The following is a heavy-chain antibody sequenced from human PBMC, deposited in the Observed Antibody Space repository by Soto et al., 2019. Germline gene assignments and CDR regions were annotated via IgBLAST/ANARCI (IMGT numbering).Heavy chain of an antibody. D-gene: IGHD3-3*01. Sequence: GESLKISCKGSGYSFTSYWIGWVRQMPGKGLEWMGIIYPGDSDTRYSPSFQGQVTIPADKSISTAYLQWSSLKASDTAMYYCAIGYDFWSGPQGGSWFDPWGQGTLVTVSS. V-gene: IGHV5-51*01. J-gene: IGHJ5*02. CDR3: AIGYDFWSGPQGGSWFDP. CDR1: GYSFTSYW. CDR2: IYPGDSDT.